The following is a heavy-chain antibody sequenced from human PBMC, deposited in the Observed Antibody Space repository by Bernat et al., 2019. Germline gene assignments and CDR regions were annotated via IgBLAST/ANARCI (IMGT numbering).Heavy chain of an antibody. CDR2: IYYSGST. CDR3: ASGVYYYDSSGYYLDY. Sequence: QLQLQESGPGLVKPSETLSLTCTVSGGSIGSSSYYWGWIRQPPGKGLEWIGSIYYSGSTYYNPSLKSRVTISGDTSKNQFSLKLSSVTAADTAVYYCASGVYYYDSSGYYLDYWGQGTLVTVSS. J-gene: IGHJ4*02. CDR1: GGSIGSSSYY. D-gene: IGHD3-22*01. V-gene: IGHV4-39*01.